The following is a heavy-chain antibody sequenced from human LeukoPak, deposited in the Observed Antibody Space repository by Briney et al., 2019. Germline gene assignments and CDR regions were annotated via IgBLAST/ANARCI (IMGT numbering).Heavy chain of an antibody. D-gene: IGHD1-26*01. J-gene: IGHJ4*02. V-gene: IGHV1-3*01. Sequence: ASVKVSCKASGYTFTSYAMHWVRQAPGQRLEWMGWINAGNGNTKYSQKFQERVTITRDMSTSTAYMELSSLRSEDTAVYYCAAGRIVGATPKGLDYWGQGTLVTVSS. CDR1: GYTFTSYA. CDR3: AAGRIVGATPKGLDY. CDR2: INAGNGNT.